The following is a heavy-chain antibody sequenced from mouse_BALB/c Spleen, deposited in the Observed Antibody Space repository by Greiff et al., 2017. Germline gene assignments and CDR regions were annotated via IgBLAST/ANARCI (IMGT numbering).Heavy chain of an antibody. CDR3: TAEAMDY. V-gene: IGHV1S22*01. CDR2: IYPGSGST. CDR1: GYTFTSYW. J-gene: IGHJ4*01. Sequence: LKQPGSELVRPGASVKLSCKASGYTFTSYWMHWVKQRHGQGLEWIGNIYPGSGSTNYDEKFKSKGTLTVDTSSSTAYMHLSSLTSEDSAVYYCTAEAMDYWGQGTSVTVSS.